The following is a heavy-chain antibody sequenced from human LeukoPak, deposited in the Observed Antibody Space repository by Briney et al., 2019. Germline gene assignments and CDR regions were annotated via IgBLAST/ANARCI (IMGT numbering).Heavy chain of an antibody. Sequence: AASVRVSCKASGYTFTSYGISWVRPAPGQGLEWMGWISVYNGNTHYAHKLQGRVTMTTDTSTSTAYMELRSLRADDTAVYYCARAMGYYYHSSGYYYFDYWGQGTLVTVSS. CDR1: GYTFTSYG. CDR3: ARAMGYYYHSSGYYYFDY. D-gene: IGHD3-22*01. V-gene: IGHV1-18*01. CDR2: ISVYNGNT. J-gene: IGHJ4*02.